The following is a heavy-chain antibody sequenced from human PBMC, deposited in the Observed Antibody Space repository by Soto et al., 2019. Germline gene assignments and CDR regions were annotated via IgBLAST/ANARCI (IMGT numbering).Heavy chain of an antibody. CDR3: ARGPLGYGDYEGWFDP. D-gene: IGHD4-17*01. CDR2: IYYSGST. Sequence: QVQLQESGPGLVKPSQTLSLTCTVSGGSISSGGYYWSWIRQHPGKGLEWIGYIYYSGSTYYNPSLKSRVTISVDTSKNQFSLKLSSVTAADMAVYYCARGPLGYGDYEGWFDPWGQGTLVTVSS. CDR1: GGSISSGGYY. J-gene: IGHJ5*02. V-gene: IGHV4-31*03.